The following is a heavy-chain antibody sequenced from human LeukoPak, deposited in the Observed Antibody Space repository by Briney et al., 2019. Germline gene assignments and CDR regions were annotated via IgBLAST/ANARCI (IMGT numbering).Heavy chain of an antibody. CDR2: ISSGGSA. J-gene: IGHJ4*02. Sequence: GGSLRLSCAASGFTVSSDYMGWVRQAPEKGLEWVSLISSGGSAYYADSLKGRFTISRDNSKNTLYLQMNSLRAEDTAVYYCGRVGDGYNDNYWGQGTLVTVSS. CDR1: GFTVSSDY. CDR3: GRVGDGYNDNY. V-gene: IGHV3-66*01. D-gene: IGHD5-24*01.